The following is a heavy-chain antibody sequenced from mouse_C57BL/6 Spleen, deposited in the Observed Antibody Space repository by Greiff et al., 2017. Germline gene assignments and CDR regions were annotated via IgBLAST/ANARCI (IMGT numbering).Heavy chain of an antibody. CDR3: TRERLLYAMDY. CDR2: IDPETGGT. D-gene: IGHD3-2*02. V-gene: IGHV1-15*01. CDR1: GYTFTDYE. Sequence: QVQLKQSGAELVRPGASVTLSCKASGYTFTDYEMHWVKQTPVHGLEWIGAIDPETGGTAYNQKFKGKAILTADKSSSTAYMELRSLTSEDSAVYYCTRERLLYAMDYWGQGTSVTVSS. J-gene: IGHJ4*01.